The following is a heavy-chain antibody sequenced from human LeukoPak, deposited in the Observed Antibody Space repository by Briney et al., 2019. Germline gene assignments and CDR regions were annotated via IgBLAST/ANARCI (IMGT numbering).Heavy chain of an antibody. J-gene: IGHJ4*02. CDR2: ISAYNGNT. V-gene: IGHV1-18*01. D-gene: IGHD3-22*01. CDR1: GYTFTSYG. Sequence: ASVKVSCKASGYTFTSYGISWVRQAPGQGLEWMGWISAYNGNTNYAQKLQGRVTMTTDTSTSTAYMELRSLRSDDTAVYYCAREHYYDSSGYYSTNYFDYWGQGTLVTVSS. CDR3: AREHYYDSSGYYSTNYFDY.